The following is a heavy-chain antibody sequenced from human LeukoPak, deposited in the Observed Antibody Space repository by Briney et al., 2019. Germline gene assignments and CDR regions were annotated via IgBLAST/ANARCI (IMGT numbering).Heavy chain of an antibody. CDR1: GFTFSSYW. V-gene: IGHV3-7*03. D-gene: IGHD5-12*01. Sequence: PGGSLRLSCAASGFTFSSYWMSWVRQAPGKGLEWVANIKQDGSEKYYVDSVKGRFTISRDNAKNSLYLQMNSLRAEVTAVYYCASGVVATKFDYWGQGTLVTVSS. J-gene: IGHJ4*02. CDR3: ASGVVATKFDY. CDR2: IKQDGSEK.